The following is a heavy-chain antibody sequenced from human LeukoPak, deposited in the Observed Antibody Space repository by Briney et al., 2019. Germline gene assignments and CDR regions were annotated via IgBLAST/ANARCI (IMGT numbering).Heavy chain of an antibody. V-gene: IGHV4-59*11. J-gene: IGHJ6*03. CDR2: IYYSGST. CDR3: ARAGSSSSRYYYYYMDV. D-gene: IGHD6-6*01. CDR1: GGSISPHY. Sequence: SETLSLTCTVCGGSISPHYWSWIRQSPGKGLEWIAHIYYSGSTNHNPSLKSRVTISVDRPKNQFSLKLSSVTAADSAVYYCARAGSSSSRYYYYYMDVWGKGTTVTVSS.